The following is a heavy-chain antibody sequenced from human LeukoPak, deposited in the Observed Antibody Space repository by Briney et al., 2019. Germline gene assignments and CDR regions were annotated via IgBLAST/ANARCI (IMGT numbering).Heavy chain of an antibody. V-gene: IGHV3-23*01. CDR1: GFTFSSYA. CDR3: AKVNVFGVVIYPLDY. CDR2: ISGSGGTT. D-gene: IGHD3-3*01. J-gene: IGHJ4*02. Sequence: PGGSLRLSCAASGFTFSSYAMSWVRQAPGKGLEWVSSISGSGGTTFYADSVKGRFTISRDNSKNTLYLQMNSLRAEDTAVYYCAKVNVFGVVIYPLDYWGQGTLVTVSS.